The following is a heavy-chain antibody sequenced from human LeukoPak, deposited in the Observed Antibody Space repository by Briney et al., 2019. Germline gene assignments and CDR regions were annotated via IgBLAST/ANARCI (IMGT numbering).Heavy chain of an antibody. V-gene: IGHV4-59*01. Sequence: SETLSLTCTVSGGSISSYYLSWIRQPPGKGLEWIGYIYYSGSTNYNPSLKSRVTISVDTSKNQFSLKLSSVTAADTAVYYCARGLGVCSGGSCYIGSWFDPWGQGTLVTVFS. CDR3: ARGLGVCSGGSCYIGSWFDP. CDR1: GGSISSYY. D-gene: IGHD2-15*01. CDR2: IYYSGST. J-gene: IGHJ5*02.